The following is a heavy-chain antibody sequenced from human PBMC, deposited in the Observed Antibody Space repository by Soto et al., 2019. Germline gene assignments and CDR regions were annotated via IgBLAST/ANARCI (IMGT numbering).Heavy chain of an antibody. J-gene: IGHJ4*02. CDR1: GFTFSSYW. D-gene: IGHD3-22*01. CDR3: ARDLDSSGYYYFDY. V-gene: IGHV3-7*01. Sequence: GSLRLSCAASGFTFSSYWMSWVRQAPGKGLEWVANIKQDGSEKYYVDSVKGRFTISRDNAKNSLYLQMNSLRAEDTAVYYCARDLDSSGYYYFDYWGQRTLVTVSS. CDR2: IKQDGSEK.